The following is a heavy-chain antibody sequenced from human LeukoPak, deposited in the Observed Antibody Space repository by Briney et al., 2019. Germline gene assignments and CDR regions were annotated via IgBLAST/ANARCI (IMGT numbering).Heavy chain of an antibody. J-gene: IGHJ6*03. CDR1: GFTFSTYN. Sequence: GGSLRLSCAASGFTFSTYNMNWVRQAPGKGLEWVSSITSSSTYIFYEDSVKGRFTISRDNAKSSLYLQMDSLRDEDTAVYYCARDPYSGNYGDSYYYHMDVWGKGTTVTISS. CDR3: ARDPYSGNYGDSYYYHMDV. V-gene: IGHV3-21*01. CDR2: ITSSSTYI. D-gene: IGHD1-26*01.